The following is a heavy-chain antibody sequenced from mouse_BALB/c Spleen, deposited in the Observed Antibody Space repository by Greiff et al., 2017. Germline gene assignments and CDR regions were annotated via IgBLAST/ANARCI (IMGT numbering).Heavy chain of an antibody. V-gene: IGHV1-87*01. J-gene: IGHJ2*01. CDR1: GYTFTSYW. D-gene: IGHD1-1*02. Sequence: VQLQQSGAELARPGASVKLSCKASGYTFTSYWMQWVKQRPGQGLEWIGAIYPGDGDTRYTQKFKGKATLTADKSSSTAYMQLSSLASEDSAVYYCASLYGYVDYGGQGTTLTVSS. CDR3: ASLYGYVDY. CDR2: IYPGDGDT.